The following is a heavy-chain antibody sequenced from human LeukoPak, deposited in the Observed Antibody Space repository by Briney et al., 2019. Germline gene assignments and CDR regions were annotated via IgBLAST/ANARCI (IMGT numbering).Heavy chain of an antibody. CDR1: GFTYSSYS. CDR3: AKKAQYDGHYPLDY. Sequence: GGSLRLSCAASGFTYSSYSMSWVRQAPGKGLEWVSGTSDRGDYTYYADSVKGRFTISRDTSKNTLYLQMNSLRAEDTALYFCAKKAQYDGHYPLDYWGQGTLVTVS. D-gene: IGHD4/OR15-4a*01. V-gene: IGHV3-23*01. CDR2: TSDRGDYT. J-gene: IGHJ4*02.